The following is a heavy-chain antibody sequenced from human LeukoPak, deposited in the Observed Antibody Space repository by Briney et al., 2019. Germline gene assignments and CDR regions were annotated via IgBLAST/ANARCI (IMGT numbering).Heavy chain of an antibody. CDR3: ANEYLATDCLSSRHRGYYFDY. J-gene: IGHJ4*02. D-gene: IGHD3-9*01. CDR2: ISNDGSNK. V-gene: IGHV3-30*18. CDR1: GFTFSSYG. Sequence: WGSLRLSCAASGFTFSSYGMHWVRHAPGKGLEWVAGISNDGSNKYYADSVKVRFTISRDNSKNTLYLQMNSLRAADTAVYYCANEYLATDCLSSRHRGYYFDYWGQGTLVTVSS.